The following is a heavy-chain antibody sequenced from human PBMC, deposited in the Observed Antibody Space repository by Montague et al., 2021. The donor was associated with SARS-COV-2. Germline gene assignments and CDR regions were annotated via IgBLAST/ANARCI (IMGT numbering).Heavy chain of an antibody. CDR3: ARAPIYRSSWYAYFDY. CDR2: INYSGST. J-gene: IGHJ4*02. CDR1: GDSMNNYY. Sequence: SETLSLTCTVSGDSMNNYYWSWIRQPPGKGLEWIRYINYSGSTHYNPSLQSRVTPSKDTSKNQFSLRLTSVTAADTAMYFCARAPIYRSSWYAYFDYWGQGTLVTVSS. V-gene: IGHV4-59*01. D-gene: IGHD6-13*01.